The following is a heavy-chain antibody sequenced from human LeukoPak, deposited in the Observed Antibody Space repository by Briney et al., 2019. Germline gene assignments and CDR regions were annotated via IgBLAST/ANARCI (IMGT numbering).Heavy chain of an antibody. V-gene: IGHV3-30*02. J-gene: IGHJ4*02. Sequence: GGSLRLSCAASGFTFSSYVMHWVRQAPGKGLEWVAFIRYDGSNKYYADSVKGRFTISRDNSKNTLYLQMNSLRAEDTAVYYCAKDTGDIVATIFDYWGQGTLVTVSS. CDR3: AKDTGDIVATIFDY. CDR1: GFTFSSYV. CDR2: IRYDGSNK. D-gene: IGHD5-12*01.